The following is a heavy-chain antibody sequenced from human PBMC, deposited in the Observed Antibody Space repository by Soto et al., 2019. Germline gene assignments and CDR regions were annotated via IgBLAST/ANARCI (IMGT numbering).Heavy chain of an antibody. Sequence: QVQLVQSGAEVKKPGASVKVSCKASGYTFTSYAMHWVRQAPGQRLEWMGWINAGTGNTKYSQKFQGRVTITRDTSASTAYMELSSLRSEDTAVYYCASGYYDFWSGFDYWGQGTLVTVSS. CDR2: INAGTGNT. V-gene: IGHV1-3*01. CDR3: ASGYYDFWSGFDY. D-gene: IGHD3-3*01. CDR1: GYTFTSYA. J-gene: IGHJ4*02.